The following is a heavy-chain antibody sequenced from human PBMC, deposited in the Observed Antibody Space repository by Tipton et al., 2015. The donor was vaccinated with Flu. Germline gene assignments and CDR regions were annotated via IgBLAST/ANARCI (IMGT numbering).Heavy chain of an antibody. CDR3: ARGDYYGSGSTVYYYDMDV. CDR1: GGSISSYY. J-gene: IGHJ6*03. V-gene: IGHV4-59*01. Sequence: LVKPTQTLSLTCTVSGGSISSYYWSWIRQPPGKGLEWIGYIYYSGSTNYNPSLKSRVTISVDTSKNQFSLKLSSVTAADTAVDYCARGDYYGSGSTVYYYDMDVWGKGTTVTVSS. D-gene: IGHD3-10*01. CDR2: IYYSGST.